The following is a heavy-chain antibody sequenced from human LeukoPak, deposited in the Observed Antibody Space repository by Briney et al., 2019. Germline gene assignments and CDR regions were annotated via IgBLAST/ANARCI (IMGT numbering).Heavy chain of an antibody. CDR1: GYTFNSYD. CDR2: ISTYNGNT. V-gene: IGHV1-18*01. D-gene: IGHD3-3*01. Sequence: ASVKVSCEASGYTFNSYDISWVRQAPGQGPEWMAWISTYNGNTNYALKVQGRATMTTDTSTSTAYMELRSLRSDDTAVYYCARVLRYDFWSAYYFDYWGQGTLVTVSS. CDR3: ARVLRYDFWSAYYFDY. J-gene: IGHJ4*02.